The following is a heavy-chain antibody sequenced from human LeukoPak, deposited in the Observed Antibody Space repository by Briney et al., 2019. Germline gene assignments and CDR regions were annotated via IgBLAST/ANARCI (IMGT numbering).Heavy chain of an antibody. Sequence: GESLKISCKGSGYTFTRYWIGWVRQMPGKGLEWMGIIYPGDYDTRYNPSFQGQVTISADKSISTAYLQWSSLRASDTAMYYCGRGFSGYGTDNWLDPWGQGTLVTVSS. CDR3: GRGFSGYGTDNWLDP. J-gene: IGHJ5*02. CDR2: IYPGDYDT. V-gene: IGHV5-51*01. D-gene: IGHD5-12*01. CDR1: GYTFTRYW.